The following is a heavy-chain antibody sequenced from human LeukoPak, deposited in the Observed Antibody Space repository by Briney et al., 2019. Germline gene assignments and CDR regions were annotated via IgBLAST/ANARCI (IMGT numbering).Heavy chain of an antibody. CDR1: GYTFTGYY. D-gene: IGHD6-13*01. J-gene: IGHJ3*02. Sequence: ASVKVSCKASGYTFTGYYMHWVRQAPGQGLEWMGWINPNSGNTGYAQKFQGRVTITRNTSISTAYMELSSLRSEDTAVYYCAAWGVGIDAFDIWGQGTMVTVSS. CDR2: INPNSGNT. CDR3: AAWGVGIDAFDI. V-gene: IGHV1-8*03.